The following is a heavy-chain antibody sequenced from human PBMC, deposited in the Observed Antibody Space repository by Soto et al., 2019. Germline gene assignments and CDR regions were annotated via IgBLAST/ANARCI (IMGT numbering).Heavy chain of an antibody. CDR2: ISPDGSKK. Sequence: PGRSLRVSGAASGFALDTYGIHWVRQAPGKGLAWVALISPDGSKKHLADSVKGRFTISRDNSKNMVYLLLQSLRREETAVYYCANTAAAAYYYSDYGMDAWGQGTTITVS. V-gene: IGHV3-30*18. D-gene: IGHD3-10*01. CDR3: ANTAAAAYYYSDYGMDA. J-gene: IGHJ6*02. CDR1: GFALDTYG.